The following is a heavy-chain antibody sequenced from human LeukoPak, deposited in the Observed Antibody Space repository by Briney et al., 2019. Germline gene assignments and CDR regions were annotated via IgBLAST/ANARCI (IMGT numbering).Heavy chain of an antibody. J-gene: IGHJ6*02. Sequence: SVKVSCKASGGTFSSYAISWVRQAPGQGLEWRGRIIPILGIANYAQKFQGRVTITADKSTSTAYMELSSLRSEDTAVYYCARDIVVVVAATPYYYYGMDVWGQGTTVTVSS. V-gene: IGHV1-69*04. D-gene: IGHD2-15*01. CDR3: ARDIVVVVAATPYYYYGMDV. CDR2: IIPILGIA. CDR1: GGTFSSYA.